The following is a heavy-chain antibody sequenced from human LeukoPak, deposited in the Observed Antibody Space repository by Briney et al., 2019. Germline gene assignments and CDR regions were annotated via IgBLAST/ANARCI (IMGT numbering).Heavy chain of an antibody. CDR1: GGSFSGYY. V-gene: IGHV4-59*01. J-gene: IGHJ5*02. Sequence: ETLSLTCAVYGGSFSGYYWSWIRQPPGKGLEWIGYIYYSGSTNYTPSLKSRVTISVDTSKNQFSLKLSSVTAADTAVYYCARVIWFGDLFTFDPWGQGTLVTVSS. CDR3: ARVIWFGDLFTFDP. CDR2: IYYSGST. D-gene: IGHD3-10*01.